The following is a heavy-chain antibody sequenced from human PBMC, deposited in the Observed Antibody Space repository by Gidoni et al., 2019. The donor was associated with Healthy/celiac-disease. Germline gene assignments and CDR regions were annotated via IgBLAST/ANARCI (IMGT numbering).Heavy chain of an antibody. Sequence: EVQLVESGGGLVQPGGSLRLSCAASGFTFSSYWMGWVRQAPGKGLEWVANIKQDGSEKYYVDSVKGRFTISRDNAKNSLYLQMNSLRAEDTAVYYCARGLYCSGGSCYRYDYYGMDVWGQGTTVTVSS. CDR1: GFTFSSYW. J-gene: IGHJ6*02. CDR3: ARGLYCSGGSCYRYDYYGMDV. D-gene: IGHD2-15*01. CDR2: IKQDGSEK. V-gene: IGHV3-7*01.